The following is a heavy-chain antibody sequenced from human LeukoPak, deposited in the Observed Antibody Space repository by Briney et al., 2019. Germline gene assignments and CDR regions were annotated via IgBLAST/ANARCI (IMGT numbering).Heavy chain of an antibody. J-gene: IGHJ4*02. CDR2: ISGSGGST. Sequence: GGSLRLSCAASGFTFSSYAMSWVRQAPGKGLEWVSAISGSGGSTYYADSVKGRFTISRDNSKNTLYLQMNSLRAEDTAVYYCAKDRAPLLRYFDWLLPSFDYWGQGTLVTVSS. CDR3: AKDRAPLLRYFDWLLPSFDY. CDR1: GFTFSSYA. D-gene: IGHD3-9*01. V-gene: IGHV3-23*01.